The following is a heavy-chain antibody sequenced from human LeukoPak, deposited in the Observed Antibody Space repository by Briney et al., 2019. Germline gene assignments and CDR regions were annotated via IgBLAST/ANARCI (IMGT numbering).Heavy chain of an antibody. CDR1: GYTFTSYG. Sequence: GASVKVSCKASGYTFTSYGISWVRQAPGQGLEWMGWISAYNGNTNYAQKLQGRVTMTTDTSTSTAYMELRSWRSDDTAVYYCARPDYYDSSGYYYFDYWGQGTLVTVSS. CDR3: ARPDYYDSSGYYYFDY. D-gene: IGHD3-22*01. V-gene: IGHV1-18*01. CDR2: ISAYNGNT. J-gene: IGHJ4*02.